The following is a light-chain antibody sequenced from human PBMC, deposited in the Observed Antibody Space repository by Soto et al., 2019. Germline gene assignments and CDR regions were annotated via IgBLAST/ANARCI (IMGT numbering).Light chain of an antibody. CDR2: KAS. J-gene: IGKJ1*01. CDR1: QSINIY. V-gene: IGKV1-5*03. CDR3: QQYNSYSGT. Sequence: DIQMTQSPSTLSASAVYRVTSACLASQSINIYLAWYQQKPGKAPKVLIYKASSIESGVPSRFSGSGSGTEFTLTISSLQPDDFATYYCQQYNSYSGTFGQGTKVDIK.